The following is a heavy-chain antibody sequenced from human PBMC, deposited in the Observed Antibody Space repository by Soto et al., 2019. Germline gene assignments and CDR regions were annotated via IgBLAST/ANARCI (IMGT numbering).Heavy chain of an antibody. CDR1: VFTSSG. D-gene: IGHD3-10*02. J-gene: IGHJ6*02. Sequence: GASVKVSCKASVFTSSGISWVRQAPGQRLEWMGWINPNSGGTNYAQKFQGWVTMTRDTSISTAYMELSRLRSDDTAVYYCARDPLSSFAMDVWGQGTTVTVSS. CDR2: INPNSGGT. CDR3: ARDPLSSFAMDV. V-gene: IGHV1-2*04.